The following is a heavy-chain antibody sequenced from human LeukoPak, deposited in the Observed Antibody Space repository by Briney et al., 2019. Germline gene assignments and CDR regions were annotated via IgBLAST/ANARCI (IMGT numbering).Heavy chain of an antibody. CDR3: ARGGSSWNWYFDY. CDR1: GASMSSHGYS. J-gene: IGHJ4*02. CDR2: IYHDGNT. V-gene: IGHV4-30-2*01. Sequence: SQTLSLTCAVSGASMSSHGYSWSWIRQPPGKGLEFIGYIYHDGNTYYNPSLNSRVSISVDMSKKQFSLKLSSVTAADTAVYYCARGGSSWNWYFDYWGQGTLVTVSS. D-gene: IGHD6-13*01.